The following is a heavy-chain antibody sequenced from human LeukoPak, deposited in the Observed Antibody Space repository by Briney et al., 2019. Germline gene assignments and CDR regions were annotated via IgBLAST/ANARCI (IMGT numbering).Heavy chain of an antibody. CDR2: VSPGGST. Sequence: SETLSLTCAMHSESSGGDDWTWIRQPPGKGLEWIGEVSPGGSTRYNPSLRSRVTISLDTSRSRFSLRLSSVAAADTGVYYCARDGGTRLGFDPWGQGTLVTVSS. CDR3: ARDGGTRLGFDP. V-gene: IGHV4-34*01. CDR1: SESSGGDD. J-gene: IGHJ5*02. D-gene: IGHD3-16*01.